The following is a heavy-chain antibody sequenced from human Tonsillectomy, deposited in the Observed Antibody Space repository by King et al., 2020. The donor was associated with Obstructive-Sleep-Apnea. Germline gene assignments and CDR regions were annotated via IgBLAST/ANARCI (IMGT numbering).Heavy chain of an antibody. CDR1: GGSISSSSYY. Sequence: QLQESGPGLVKPSETLSLTCTVSGGSISSSSYYWGWIRQPPGKGLEWIGSIYYSGSTYYNPSLKSRVTISVDTSKNQFSLKLSSMTAADTAVYYCARDFDYGAFDIWGQGTMVTVSS. J-gene: IGHJ3*02. D-gene: IGHD4-17*01. CDR3: ARDFDYGAFDI. CDR2: IYYSGST. V-gene: IGHV4-39*07.